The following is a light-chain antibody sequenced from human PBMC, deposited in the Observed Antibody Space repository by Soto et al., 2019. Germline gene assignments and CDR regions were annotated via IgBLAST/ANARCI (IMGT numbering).Light chain of an antibody. V-gene: IGLV2-8*01. Sequence: QSALTQPPSASGSPSQSVTISCTGTSSDVGAYNYVSWYQQLPGKAPKLIIYEVSKRPSGVPDRFSGSKSGNTASLTVSGLQAEDEADYYCTSYAGTYSFFYVFGTGTKATVL. CDR3: TSYAGTYSFFYV. CDR1: SSDVGAYNY. J-gene: IGLJ1*01. CDR2: EVS.